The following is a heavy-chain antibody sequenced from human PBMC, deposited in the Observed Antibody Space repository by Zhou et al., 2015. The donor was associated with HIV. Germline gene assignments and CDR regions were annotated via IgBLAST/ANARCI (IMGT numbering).Heavy chain of an antibody. J-gene: IGHJ4*02. CDR3: ASDWRERRALDH. CDR1: GFTFSGHA. V-gene: IGHV3-30-3*01. D-gene: IGHD1-26*01. Sequence: QVQLVESGGGVVQPGRSLRLSCAASGFTFSGHAMHWVRQAPGKGLEWLAVISYDGVDKNYADSVRGRFTISRDTPKNTVYLQMNSLRVEDTALYYCASDWRERRALDHWGQGTLVTVSS. CDR2: ISYDGVDK.